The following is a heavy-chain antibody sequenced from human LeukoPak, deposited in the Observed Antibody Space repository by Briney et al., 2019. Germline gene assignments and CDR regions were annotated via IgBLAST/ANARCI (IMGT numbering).Heavy chain of an antibody. Sequence: GGSLRLSCAASGFTFSSYGMHWVRQAPGNGLEWVAVISYDGSNKYYADSVKGRFTISRDNSKNTLYLQMNSLRAEDTAVYYCATGADSSGYPYYFDYWGQGTLVTVSS. CDR3: ATGADSSGYPYYFDY. CDR2: ISYDGSNK. V-gene: IGHV3-30*03. J-gene: IGHJ4*02. D-gene: IGHD3-22*01. CDR1: GFTFSSYG.